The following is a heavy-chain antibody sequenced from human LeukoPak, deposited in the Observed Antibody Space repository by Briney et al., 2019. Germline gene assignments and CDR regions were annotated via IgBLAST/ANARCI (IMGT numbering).Heavy chain of an antibody. D-gene: IGHD1-26*01. CDR2: IYPGDSDN. CDR3: ARLPAVGAQLDY. CDR1: GYSFTSYW. J-gene: IGHJ4*02. Sequence: GESLKTSCKGSGYSFTSYWIGWVRPLPGKGLEWMGIIYPGDSDNRYSPSFQGQVTISADRSISTAYLQWSSLKASDTAMYYCARLPAVGAQLDYCGQGTLVTVSS. V-gene: IGHV5-51*01.